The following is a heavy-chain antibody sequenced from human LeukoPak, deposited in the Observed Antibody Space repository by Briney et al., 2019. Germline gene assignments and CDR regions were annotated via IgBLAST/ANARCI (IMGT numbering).Heavy chain of an antibody. CDR3: AKEAQGCSITSCYFDS. V-gene: IGHV3-23*01. CDR1: GFTFSNYA. D-gene: IGHD2-2*01. Sequence: GGSLRLSCAASGFTFSNYAMSWVRQAPGKGLEWVSGISGSGGNTYYADSVKGRFTISRDNSKNTPFLQMNSLRAEDTAVYYCAKEAQGCSITSCYFDSWGQGTLVTVSS. CDR2: ISGSGGNT. J-gene: IGHJ4*02.